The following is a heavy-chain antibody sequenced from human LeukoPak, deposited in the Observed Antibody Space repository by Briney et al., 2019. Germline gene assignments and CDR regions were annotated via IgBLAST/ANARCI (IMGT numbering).Heavy chain of an antibody. V-gene: IGHV1-2*02. CDR3: ARSADYSNQHNDY. J-gene: IGHJ4*02. CDR1: GYTFTGYY. D-gene: IGHD4-11*01. CDR2: INPNSGGA. Sequence: GASVKVSCKASGYTFTGYYMHWVRQAPGQGLEWMGWINPNSGGANYAQKFQGRVIMTRDTSISTGYMELSSLRSDDTAVYYCARSADYSNQHNDYWGQGTLVTVSS.